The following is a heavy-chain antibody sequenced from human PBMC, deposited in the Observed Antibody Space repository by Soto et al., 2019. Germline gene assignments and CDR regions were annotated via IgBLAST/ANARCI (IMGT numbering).Heavy chain of an antibody. CDR3: ARDKYAAAGQFDY. CDR2: IWYDGSNK. V-gene: IGHV3-33*01. D-gene: IGHD6-13*01. Sequence: GGSLRLSCAASGFTFSSYGMHWVRQAPGKGLEWVAVIWYDGSNKYYADSVKGRFTISRDNSKNTLYLQMNSLRAEDTAVYYCARDKYAAAGQFDYWGQGTLVTVSS. CDR1: GFTFSSYG. J-gene: IGHJ4*02.